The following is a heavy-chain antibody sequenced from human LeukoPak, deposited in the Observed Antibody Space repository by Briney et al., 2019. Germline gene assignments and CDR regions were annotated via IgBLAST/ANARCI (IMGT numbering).Heavy chain of an antibody. D-gene: IGHD2-21*01. CDR1: GYTFTTYD. Sequence: ASVKVSCKASGYTFTTYDINWVRQATGQGLEWLGWMNPNSGNTGYAQKFQGRVTVTRNISITTAYMELTNLRSEDTAVYYCARVAGTCGGDCYRLLYWGHGTLVTVSS. V-gene: IGHV1-8*01. CDR2: MNPNSGNT. J-gene: IGHJ4*01. CDR3: ARVAGTCGGDCYRLLY.